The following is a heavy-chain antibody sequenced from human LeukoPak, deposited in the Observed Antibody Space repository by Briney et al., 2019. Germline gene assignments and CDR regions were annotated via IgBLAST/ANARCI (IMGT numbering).Heavy chain of an antibody. J-gene: IGHJ4*02. CDR1: GGTFSSYA. V-gene: IGHV1-69*05. Sequence: SVKVSCKASGGTFSSYAISWVRQAPGQGLEWMGGIIPIFGTANYAQKFQGRVTMTTDTSTSTAYMELRSLRSDDTAVYYCARGIVVVPAARNFDYWGQGTLVTVSS. D-gene: IGHD2-2*01. CDR3: ARGIVVVPAARNFDY. CDR2: IIPIFGTA.